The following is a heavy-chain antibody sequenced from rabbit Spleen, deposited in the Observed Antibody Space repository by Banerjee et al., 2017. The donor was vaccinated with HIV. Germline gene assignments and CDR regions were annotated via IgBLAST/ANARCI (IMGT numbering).Heavy chain of an antibody. D-gene: IGHD8-1*01. Sequence: QSLEESGGDLVKPGASLTLTCTASGFSFTYSDYMCWVRQPPGKGPEWIACIGAGVSYTTYYATWAKGRFTISKTSSTTVTLQMTSLTAADTATYFCARDSGTSFSSYGMDLWGPAPSSPS. CDR1: GFSFTYSDY. V-gene: IGHV1S40*01. CDR3: ARDSGTSFSSYGMDL. J-gene: IGHJ6*01. CDR2: IGAGVSYTT.